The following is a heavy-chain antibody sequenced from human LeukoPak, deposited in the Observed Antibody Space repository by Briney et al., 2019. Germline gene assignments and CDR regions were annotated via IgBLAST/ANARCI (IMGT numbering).Heavy chain of an antibody. D-gene: IGHD6-13*01. J-gene: IGHJ4*02. CDR2: IYHSGST. CDR1: GYSISSGYY. Sequence: SXXLSLTYAVSGYSISSGYYWGWIRQPPGEGLEWIGSIYHSGSTYYNPSLKSRVTISVDTSKNQFSLKLSSVTAADTAVYYCARGIAAAGTGYWGQGTLVTVSS. V-gene: IGHV4-38-2*01. CDR3: ARGIAAAGTGY.